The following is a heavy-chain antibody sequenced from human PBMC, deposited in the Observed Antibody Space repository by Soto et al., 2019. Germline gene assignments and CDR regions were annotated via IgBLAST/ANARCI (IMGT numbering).Heavy chain of an antibody. J-gene: IGHJ6*02. D-gene: IGHD3-10*01. CDR3: ARDRGRVSYFGMDV. Sequence: QVQLVESGGGVVQPGRSLRLSCAASGFTFSSYGMHWVRQAPGKGLEWVAVIWYDGSNKYYADSVKGRFTISRDNSKNTLYLQMNSVRAEDTAVYYCARDRGRVSYFGMDVWGQVTTVTVSS. V-gene: IGHV3-33*01. CDR2: IWYDGSNK. CDR1: GFTFSSYG.